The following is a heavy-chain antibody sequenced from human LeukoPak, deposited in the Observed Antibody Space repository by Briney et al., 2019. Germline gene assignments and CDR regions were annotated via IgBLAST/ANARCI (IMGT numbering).Heavy chain of an antibody. Sequence: PGGSLRLSCAASGFTFSSYWMHWVRQAPGKGLVWVSRINSDGSSTSYADSVKGRFTISRDNAKNTLYLQMNSLRAEDTAVYYCARVKEEYYYDSSGYYAFDYWGQGTLVTVSS. CDR2: INSDGSST. V-gene: IGHV3-74*01. CDR1: GFTFSSYW. D-gene: IGHD3-22*01. CDR3: ARVKEEYYYDSSGYYAFDY. J-gene: IGHJ4*02.